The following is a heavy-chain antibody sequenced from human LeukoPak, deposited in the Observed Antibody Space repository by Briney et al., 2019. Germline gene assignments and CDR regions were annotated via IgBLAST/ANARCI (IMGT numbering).Heavy chain of an antibody. CDR3: AKDPPTGYCSGGSCYQPTDY. CDR1: GFTVSDNY. V-gene: IGHV3-53*01. Sequence: GGSPRLSCAASGFTVSDNYMTWVRQAPGKGLQWVSVIYSGGSIYYADSVKGRFTISRDNSKNTLYLQMNSLRAEDTAVYYCAKDPPTGYCSGGSCYQPTDYWGQGTLVTVSS. J-gene: IGHJ4*02. D-gene: IGHD2-15*01. CDR2: IYSGGSI.